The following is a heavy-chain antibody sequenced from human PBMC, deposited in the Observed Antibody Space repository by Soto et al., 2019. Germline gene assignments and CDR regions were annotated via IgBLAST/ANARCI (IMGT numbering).Heavy chain of an antibody. D-gene: IGHD3-3*01. V-gene: IGHV3-30*18. CDR2: ISYDGSNK. Sequence: QVQLVESGGGVVQPGRSLRLSCAASGFTFSSYGMHWVRQAPGKGLEWVAVISYDGSNKYYADSVKGRFTISRDNSKNTLYLQLNSLRADDTAVYYCAKDVVIFGVVTSRENWFDPWGQGTLVTVSS. CDR1: GFTFSSYG. J-gene: IGHJ5*02. CDR3: AKDVVIFGVVTSRENWFDP.